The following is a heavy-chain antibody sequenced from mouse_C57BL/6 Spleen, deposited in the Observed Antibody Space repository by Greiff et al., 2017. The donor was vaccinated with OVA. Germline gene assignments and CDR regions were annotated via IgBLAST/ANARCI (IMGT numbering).Heavy chain of an antibody. D-gene: IGHD3-2*02. V-gene: IGHV1-9*01. J-gene: IGHJ3*01. CDR1: GYTFTSYW. Sequence: VQLQQSGAELMKPGASVKLSCKATGYTFTSYWIEWVKQRPGHGLEWIGEILPGSGSTNYNEQFKGKATFTAETSSNTAYMQISSLTTEDSAIYYCARFHSVVFSYWGQGTLVTVAA. CDR3: ARFHSVVFSY. CDR2: ILPGSGST.